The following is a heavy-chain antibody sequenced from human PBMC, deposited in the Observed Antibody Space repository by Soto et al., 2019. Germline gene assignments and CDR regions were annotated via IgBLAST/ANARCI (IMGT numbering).Heavy chain of an antibody. Sequence: PGGSRRLSCAASGLNFSYNAMSCVRQAPGKGMQWVSTISGSGEKTYYADSVKGRFTISSDRSKNTPDLQMDSLRADDTAVYYCARLPRGTAPRLDYWGQGTTVTVSS. V-gene: IGHV3-23*01. J-gene: IGHJ4*01. CDR3: ARLPRGTAPRLDY. CDR1: GLNFSYNA. D-gene: IGHD6-6*01. CDR2: ISGSGEKT.